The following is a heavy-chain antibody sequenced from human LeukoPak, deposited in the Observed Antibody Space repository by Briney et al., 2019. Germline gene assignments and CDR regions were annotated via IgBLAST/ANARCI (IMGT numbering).Heavy chain of an antibody. J-gene: IGHJ4*02. V-gene: IGHV1-18*04. CDR1: GYSFSDYG. CDR2: ISAYNGNT. Sequence: AASVKVSCKASGYSFSDYGISCVRQAPGQGLEWMGWISAYNGNTNYARKLQGRVTMTTDTSTSTAYMDLRSLRSDDTAVYYCARDQSPYYGSGSYSPFDYWGQGTLVTVSS. CDR3: ARDQSPYYGSGSYSPFDY. D-gene: IGHD3-10*01.